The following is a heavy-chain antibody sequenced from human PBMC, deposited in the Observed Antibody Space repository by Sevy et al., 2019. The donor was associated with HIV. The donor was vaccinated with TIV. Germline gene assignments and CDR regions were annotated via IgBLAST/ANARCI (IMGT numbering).Heavy chain of an antibody. J-gene: IGHJ4*02. CDR1: GFTFSSYA. CDR3: ARAEYGDYRVYDY. Sequence: RGCLRLSCAASGFTFSSYAMHWVRQAPGKGLEWVAVISYDGSNKYYADSVKGRFTISIDNSKNTLYLQMNSLRAEDTAVYYSARAEYGDYRVYDYWGQGTLVTVSS. V-gene: IGHV3-30-3*01. CDR2: ISYDGSNK. D-gene: IGHD4-17*01.